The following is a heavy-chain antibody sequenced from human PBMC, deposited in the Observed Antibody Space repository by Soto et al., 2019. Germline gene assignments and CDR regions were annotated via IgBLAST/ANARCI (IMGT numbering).Heavy chain of an antibody. CDR2: IYYTGHT. V-gene: IGHV4-31*03. CDR3: ARGSQLERDALDI. CDR1: GVSINSGGYY. Sequence: QVQLQESGPGLVKPSQTLSLTCSVSGVSINSGGYYWSWIRLHPGKGLEWIGYIYYTGHTFYNPSLKSRVAMSLDTSKNQFSLKLSSVTAADTAVYYCARGSQLERDALDIWGQGTMVTVSS. D-gene: IGHD1-1*01. J-gene: IGHJ3*02.